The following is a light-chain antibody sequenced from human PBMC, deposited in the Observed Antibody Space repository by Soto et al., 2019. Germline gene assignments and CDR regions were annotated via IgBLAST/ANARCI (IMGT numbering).Light chain of an antibody. J-gene: IGKJ4*01. CDR3: HQYAVSPLT. CDR1: QSVSSN. CDR2: GAS. V-gene: IGKV3-15*01. Sequence: EIVMTQSPATLSVSPGERATLSCRASQSVSSNLAWYQQKPGQAPRLLIYGASTRATGIPARFSGSGSGTEFTLTISSLQSEDFAVYYCHQYAVSPLTFGGGTKVEIK.